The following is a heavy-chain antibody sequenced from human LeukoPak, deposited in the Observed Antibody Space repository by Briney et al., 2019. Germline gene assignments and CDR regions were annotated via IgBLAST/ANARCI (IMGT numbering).Heavy chain of an antibody. CDR2: IYYSGST. Sequence: SETLSLTCTVSGGSISSYYWSWIRQPPGKGLEWIGYIYYSGSTNYNPSLKSRVTISVDTSKNQVSLKLSSVTAADTAVYYCARTESPSGSPFDYWGQGTLVTVSS. V-gene: IGHV4-59*01. D-gene: IGHD1-26*01. CDR3: ARTESPSGSPFDY. CDR1: GGSISSYY. J-gene: IGHJ4*02.